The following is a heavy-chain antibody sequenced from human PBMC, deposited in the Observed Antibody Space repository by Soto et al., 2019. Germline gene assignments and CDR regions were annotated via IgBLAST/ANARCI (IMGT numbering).Heavy chain of an antibody. CDR3: ARGRAAEFLESRYFDY. D-gene: IGHD3-3*01. CDR1: GGTFSSYA. V-gene: IGHV1-69*13. CDR2: IIPIFGTA. Sequence: SVKVSCKASGGTFSSYAISWVRQAPGQGLEWMGGIIPIFGTANYAQKFQGRVTITADESTSTAYMELSSLRSEDTAVYYCARGRAAEFLESRYFDYWGQGTLVTVSS. J-gene: IGHJ4*02.